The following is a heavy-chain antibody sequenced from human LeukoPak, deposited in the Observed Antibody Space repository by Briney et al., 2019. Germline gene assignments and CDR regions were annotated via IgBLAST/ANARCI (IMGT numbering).Heavy chain of an antibody. V-gene: IGHV1-69*13. D-gene: IGHD3-3*01. CDR3: AIRSRFLEWSETFYSYYMDV. CDR2: LIPIFGTV. Sequence: ASVKVSCKASGGPFSSFTFIWVRQAPGQGLEWVGGLIPIFGTVHYAQKFQGRVTITADDSTDTAYLELSSLNSKDTAVYYCAIRSRFLEWSETFYSYYMDVWGKGTTVTVSS. CDR1: GGPFSSFT. J-gene: IGHJ6*03.